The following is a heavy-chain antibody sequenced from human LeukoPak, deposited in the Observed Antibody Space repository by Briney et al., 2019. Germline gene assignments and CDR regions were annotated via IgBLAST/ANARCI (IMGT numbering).Heavy chain of an antibody. Sequence: GASLQISCNGSGSNFTSYWIIGVRPLPGKGLEWMGRIDPSDSYTNYSPSFQGHVTISADKSISTAYLQWSSLKPSDTAMYYCARAINSLTAFDIWGQGTMVTVSS. V-gene: IGHV5-10-1*01. D-gene: IGHD3-9*01. CDR3: ARAINSLTAFDI. CDR2: IDPSDSYT. J-gene: IGHJ3*02. CDR1: GSNFTSYW.